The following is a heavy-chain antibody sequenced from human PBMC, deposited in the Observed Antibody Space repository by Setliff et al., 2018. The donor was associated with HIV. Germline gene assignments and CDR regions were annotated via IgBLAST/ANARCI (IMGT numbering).Heavy chain of an antibody. CDR2: IKEDGSEK. Sequence: PGGSLRLSCAASGFTFSDYCMSWVRQAPGKGLERVAKIKEDGSEKYYVDSVKGRFTISRDNAKTSLYLQMNSLRAEDTAVYYCARGGYSYGFWGQGTLVTVSS. CDR1: GFTFSDYC. D-gene: IGHD5-18*01. CDR3: ARGGYSYGF. J-gene: IGHJ4*02. V-gene: IGHV3-7*03.